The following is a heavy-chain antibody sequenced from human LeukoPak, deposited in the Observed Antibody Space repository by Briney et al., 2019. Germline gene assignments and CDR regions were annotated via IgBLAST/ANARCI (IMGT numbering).Heavy chain of an antibody. D-gene: IGHD3/OR15-3a*01. J-gene: IGHJ4*02. CDR1: GLTFRSSA. CDR2: IDGSGQST. Sequence: GGSLRLSCAASGLTFRSSAMSWVRLAPGKGLGWVSSIDGSGQSTYYADSVKGRFIISRDNSKNTLYLQLTSLRVDDTAIYYCAKVAAWTYFDSWGQGTLVTVSS. CDR3: AKVAAWTYFDS. V-gene: IGHV3-23*01.